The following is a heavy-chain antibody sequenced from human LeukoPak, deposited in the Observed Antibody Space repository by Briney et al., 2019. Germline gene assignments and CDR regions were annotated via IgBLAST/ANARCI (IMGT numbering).Heavy chain of an antibody. Sequence: GASVKVSCKASGGTFSSYAISWVRQAPGQGLEWMGGIIPIFGTANYAQKFQGRVTITADKSTSTAYMELSSLRSEDTAVYYCASMGAGGAAGLTYYYYYMDVWGKGTTVTVSS. V-gene: IGHV1-69*06. CDR2: IIPIFGTA. CDR1: GGTFSSYA. CDR3: ASMGAGGAAGLTYYYYYMDV. J-gene: IGHJ6*03. D-gene: IGHD1-26*01.